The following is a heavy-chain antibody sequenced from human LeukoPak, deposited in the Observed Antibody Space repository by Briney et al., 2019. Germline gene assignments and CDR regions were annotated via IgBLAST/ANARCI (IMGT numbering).Heavy chain of an antibody. CDR1: GFTFSGSA. D-gene: IGHD2-15*01. CDR3: TRHRCSGGSCFLFDP. V-gene: IGHV3-73*01. CDR2: IRSKANSYAT. Sequence: PGGSLRLSCAASGFTFSGSAMHWVRQASGKGLEWVGRIRSKANSYATAYAASVKGRFTISRDDSKNTAYLQMNSLKTEDTAVYYCTRHRCSGGSCFLFDPWGQGTLVTVSS. J-gene: IGHJ5*02.